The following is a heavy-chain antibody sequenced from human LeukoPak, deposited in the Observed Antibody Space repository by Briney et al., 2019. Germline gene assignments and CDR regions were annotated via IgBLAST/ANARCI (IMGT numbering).Heavy chain of an antibody. CDR3: AKDRYSGSYGGPFAFGY. D-gene: IGHD1-26*01. CDR2: IKQDGSEK. CDR1: GFTFSSYW. V-gene: IGHV3-7*03. Sequence: GGSLRLSCAASGFTFSSYWMSWVRQAPGKGLEWVANIKQDGSEKYYVDSVKGRFTISRDNSKNTLYLQMNSLRAEDTAVYYCAKDRYSGSYGGPFAFGYWGQGTLVTVSS. J-gene: IGHJ4*02.